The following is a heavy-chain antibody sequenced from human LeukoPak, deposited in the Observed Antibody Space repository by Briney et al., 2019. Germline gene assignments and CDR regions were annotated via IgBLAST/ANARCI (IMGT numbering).Heavy chain of an antibody. D-gene: IGHD3-22*01. CDR2: IRSKANSYAT. CDR3: TSRGYYYDSSGYLDY. V-gene: IGHV3-73*01. J-gene: IGHJ4*02. Sequence: PGGSLRLSCAASGFTFSGSAMHWVRQASGKGLERVGRIRSKANSYATAYAASVKGRFTISRDDSKNTAYLQMNSLKTEDTAVYYCTSRGYYYDSSGYLDYWGQGTLVTVSS. CDR1: GFTFSGSA.